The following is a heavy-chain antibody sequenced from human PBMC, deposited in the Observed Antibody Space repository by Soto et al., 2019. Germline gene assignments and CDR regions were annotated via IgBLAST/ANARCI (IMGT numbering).Heavy chain of an antibody. CDR2: IYPGDSDT. Sequence: PGESLTISCKGSGYSYTSYWIGWVRQMPGKGLEWMGIIYPGDSDTRYSPSFQGQVTISADKSISTAYLQWSSLKASDTAMYYCARQDGAAAGYYYYYGMDVWGQGTTVTVSS. J-gene: IGHJ6*02. CDR1: GYSYTSYW. CDR3: ARQDGAAAGYYYYYGMDV. V-gene: IGHV5-51*01. D-gene: IGHD6-13*01.